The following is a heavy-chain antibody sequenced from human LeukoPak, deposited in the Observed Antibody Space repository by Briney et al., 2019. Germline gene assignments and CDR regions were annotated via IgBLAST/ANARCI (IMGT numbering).Heavy chain of an antibody. J-gene: IGHJ5*02. D-gene: IGHD2-2*01. CDR2: INHSGST. Sequence: PSETLSLTCAVYGGSFSGYYWSWIRQPPGKGLEWIGEINHSGSTNYNPSLKSRVTISVDTSKNQFSLKLSSVTAADTAVYYCARGALDIVVVPAAHKGYNWFGPWGQGTLVTVSS. CDR1: GGSFSGYY. CDR3: ARGALDIVVVPAAHKGYNWFGP. V-gene: IGHV4-34*01.